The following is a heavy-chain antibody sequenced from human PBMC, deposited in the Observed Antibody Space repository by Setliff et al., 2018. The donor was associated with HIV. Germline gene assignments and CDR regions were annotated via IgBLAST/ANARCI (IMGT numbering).Heavy chain of an antibody. Sequence: KLGGSLRLSCAASGFSFANAWMSWVRQAPGRGLEWLGRIKTEADGWTTRYPAAFKGRFTISRDDSTKTVFLQINSLKTEDTAVYYCTTDQYYYGSVICLDFWGQGTLVTVSS. CDR1: GFSFANAW. J-gene: IGHJ4*02. D-gene: IGHD3-10*01. V-gene: IGHV3-15*01. CDR2: IKTEADGWTT. CDR3: TTDQYYYGSVICLDF.